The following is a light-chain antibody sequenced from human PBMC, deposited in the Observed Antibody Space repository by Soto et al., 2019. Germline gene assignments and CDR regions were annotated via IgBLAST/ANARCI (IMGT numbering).Light chain of an antibody. CDR2: GAS. CDR1: QSVSSNY. Sequence: EIVLTQSPGTLSLSPGERATLSCRASQSVSSNYLSWFQQKPGQAPRLLIFGASSRATGIPDRFSGSGSGTDFTLTISRLQPEDFAVYYCQQYSSSPLTFGPGTKVDTK. CDR3: QQYSSSPLT. V-gene: IGKV3-20*01. J-gene: IGKJ3*01.